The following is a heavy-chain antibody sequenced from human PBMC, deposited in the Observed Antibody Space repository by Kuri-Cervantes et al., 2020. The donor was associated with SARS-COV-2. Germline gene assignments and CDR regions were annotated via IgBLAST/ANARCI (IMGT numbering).Heavy chain of an antibody. CDR1: GGSISSSSYY. D-gene: IGHD1-20*01. Sequence: SETLSLTCTVSGGSISSSSYYWGWIRQPPGKGLEWIGSIYYSGSTYYNPSLKSRVTISVDTSKTQFSLKLSSVTAADTAAYYCARDVVTGNRVGPTSYAFDIWGQGTMVTVSS. J-gene: IGHJ3*02. CDR2: IYYSGST. CDR3: ARDVVTGNRVGPTSYAFDI. V-gene: IGHV4-39*07.